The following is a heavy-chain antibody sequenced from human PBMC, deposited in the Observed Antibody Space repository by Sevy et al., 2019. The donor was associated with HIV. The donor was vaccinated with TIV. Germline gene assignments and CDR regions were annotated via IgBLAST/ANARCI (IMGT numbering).Heavy chain of an antibody. J-gene: IGHJ4*02. Sequence: GGCLRLSCAASGFTFSDYYMNWIRQVPGKGLEWVSYISSSSIDTNYADSVKGRFTISRDNAKNSLYLQMNSLRAEDTAICYCAKASDLDYWGQGTLVTVSS. V-gene: IGHV3-11*06. CDR1: GFTFSDYY. CDR2: ISSSSIDT. CDR3: AKASDLDY.